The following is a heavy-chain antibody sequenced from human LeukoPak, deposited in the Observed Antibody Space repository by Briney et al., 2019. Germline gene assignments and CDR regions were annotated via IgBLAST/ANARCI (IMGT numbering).Heavy chain of an antibody. CDR1: GFTFSNYA. Sequence: PGGSLRLSCAASGFTFSNYALNWVRQAPGKGLEWVSAISVSGGGTYYADSVKGRFTISRDNSKNTLYLQMNSLRAEDTAVYYCAKAENGVAAISYWGQGTLVTVSS. J-gene: IGHJ4*02. D-gene: IGHD2-15*01. V-gene: IGHV3-23*01. CDR2: ISVSGGGT. CDR3: AKAENGVAAISY.